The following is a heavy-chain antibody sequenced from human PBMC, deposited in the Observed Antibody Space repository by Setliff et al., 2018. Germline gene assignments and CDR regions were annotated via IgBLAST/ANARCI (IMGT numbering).Heavy chain of an antibody. Sequence: SETLSLTCTVSGDSISSSRYYWAWIRQPPGKGLEWIGNIYHGGKTYYNTSLESRLTMSVDTSKNQFSLKLRSVTAADTAVYYCARTGTYRYFDYWGQGTRVTVSS. V-gene: IGHV4-39*01. J-gene: IGHJ4*02. CDR2: IYHGGKT. D-gene: IGHD1-1*01. CDR3: ARTGTYRYFDY. CDR1: GDSISSSRYY.